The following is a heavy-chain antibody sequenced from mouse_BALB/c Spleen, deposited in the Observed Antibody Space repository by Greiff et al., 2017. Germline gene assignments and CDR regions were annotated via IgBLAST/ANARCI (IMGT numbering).Heavy chain of an antibody. V-gene: IGHV6-6*02. CDR1: GFTFSNYW. J-gene: IGHJ4*01. Sequence: EVQVVESGGGLVQPGGSMKLSCVASGFTFSNYWMNWVRQSPEKGLEWVAEIRLKSNNYATHYAESVKGRFTISRDDSKSSVYLQMNNLRAEDTGIYYCTRVYYAMDYWGQGTSVTVSS. CDR2: IRLKSNNYAT. CDR3: TRVYYAMDY.